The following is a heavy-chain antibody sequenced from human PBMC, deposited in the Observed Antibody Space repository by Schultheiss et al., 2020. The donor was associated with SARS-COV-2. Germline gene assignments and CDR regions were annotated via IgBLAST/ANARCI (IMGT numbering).Heavy chain of an antibody. CDR3: ASGDDNWYYFDY. D-gene: IGHD1-1*01. V-gene: IGHV3-11*04. J-gene: IGHJ4*02. CDR1: GFTFSDYY. Sequence: GGSLRLSCAASGFTFSDYYMSWIRQAPGKGLEWVSYISSSGSTIYYADSVKGRFTISRDNAKNSLYLQMNSLRDEDTAVYYCASGDDNWYYFDYWGQGTLVTVSS. CDR2: ISSSGSTI.